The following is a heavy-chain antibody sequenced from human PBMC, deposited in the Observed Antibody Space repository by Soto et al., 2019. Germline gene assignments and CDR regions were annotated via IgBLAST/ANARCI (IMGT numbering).Heavy chain of an antibody. V-gene: IGHV4-61*01. CDR3: ARDGHGMDV. CDR1: GGSVSSGSYQ. CDR2: IHVSGST. J-gene: IGHJ6*02. Sequence: PSEPLSLTCTVSGGSVSSGSYQWTWIRQPPGKGLEWIGYIHVSGSTNDNPSLKGRVTMSIDTSKNQFSLKLSSVTAADTAVYYCARDGHGMDVWGQGTKVTVSS.